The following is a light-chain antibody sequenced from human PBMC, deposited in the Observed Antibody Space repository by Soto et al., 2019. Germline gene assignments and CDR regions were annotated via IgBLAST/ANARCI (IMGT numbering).Light chain of an antibody. V-gene: IGKV3D-15*01. J-gene: IGKJ3*01. Sequence: EIVLTQSPATLSVSPGERATLSCRASQSVNIDLVWYQQKPGQAPKLLMFSASARDNGIPARLIGGGSETEFTLTISSLQPEDSEVYYCQQYNTWQFTFGPGTKVDIK. CDR3: QQYNTWQFT. CDR1: QSVNID. CDR2: SAS.